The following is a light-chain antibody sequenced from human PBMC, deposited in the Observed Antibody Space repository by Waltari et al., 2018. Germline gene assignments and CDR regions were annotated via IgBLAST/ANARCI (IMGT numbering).Light chain of an antibody. Sequence: DIQLTQSPSSLSASVGDRVTITCQASQGINNFLNWYQQRPGKAPDLLIYDASNLETGVPSRFSGSGSGTDFTFTISSVQPEDIATYYCQQHYSLPITFGQGTRLEIK. J-gene: IGKJ5*01. V-gene: IGKV1-33*01. CDR3: QQHYSLPIT. CDR2: DAS. CDR1: QGINNF.